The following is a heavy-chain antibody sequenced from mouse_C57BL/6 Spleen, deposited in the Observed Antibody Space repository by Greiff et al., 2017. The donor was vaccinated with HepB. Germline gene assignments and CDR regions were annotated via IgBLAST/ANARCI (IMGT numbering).Heavy chain of an antibody. CDR1: GYTFTSYW. CDR2: IYPSDSET. V-gene: IGHV1-61*01. D-gene: IGHD2-12*01. CDR3: ARWDYKGLVDY. J-gene: IGHJ4*01. Sequence: VQLQQPGAELVRPGSSVKLSCKASGYTFTSYWMDWVKQRPGQGLEWIGNIYPSDSETHYNQKFKDKATLTVDKSSSTAYMQLSSLTSEDSAVYYCARWDYKGLVDYWGQGTSVTVSS.